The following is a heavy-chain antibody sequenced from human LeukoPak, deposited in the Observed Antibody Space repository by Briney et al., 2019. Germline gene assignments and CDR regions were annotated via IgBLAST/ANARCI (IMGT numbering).Heavy chain of an antibody. J-gene: IGHJ5*02. Sequence: GRSLRLSCAASGFTFSSYGMHWVRQAPGKGLEWVAVISYDGSNKYYADSVKGRFTISRDNSKNTLYLQMNSLRAEDTAVYYCAKDHAMVQGVMRLLDPWGQGTLVTVSS. CDR2: ISYDGSNK. V-gene: IGHV3-30*18. CDR1: GFTFSSYG. CDR3: AKDHAMVQGVMRLLDP. D-gene: IGHD3-10*01.